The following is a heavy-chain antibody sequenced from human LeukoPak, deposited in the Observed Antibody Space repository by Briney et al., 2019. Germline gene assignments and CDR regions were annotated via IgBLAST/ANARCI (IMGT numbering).Heavy chain of an antibody. D-gene: IGHD6-13*01. CDR1: GFTFYDYA. CDR3: AKDGYSGIAAAGLFDY. Sequence: GRSLRLSCAAPGFTFYDYAMHRGRQAPGEGLEGGSGISWNSGSIGYADSVKGRFTISRDNAKNSLYLQMNSLRAEDTALYYCAKDGYSGIAAAGLFDYWGQGTLVTVSS. V-gene: IGHV3-9*01. J-gene: IGHJ4*02. CDR2: ISWNSGSI.